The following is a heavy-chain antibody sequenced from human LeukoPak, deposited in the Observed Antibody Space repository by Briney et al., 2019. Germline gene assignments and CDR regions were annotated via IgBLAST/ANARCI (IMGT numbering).Heavy chain of an antibody. CDR2: IDPSDSYT. J-gene: IGHJ5*02. Sequence: GESLKISFKGSGYSFTSYWITWVRQMPGKGLEWMGRIDPSDSYTNYSPSFQGPVTISADKSISTAYLQWSSLQASDTAMYYCARAASPGPNWFDPWGQGTLVAVSS. CDR3: ARAASPGPNWFDP. CDR1: GYSFTSYW. V-gene: IGHV5-10-1*01. D-gene: IGHD6-13*01.